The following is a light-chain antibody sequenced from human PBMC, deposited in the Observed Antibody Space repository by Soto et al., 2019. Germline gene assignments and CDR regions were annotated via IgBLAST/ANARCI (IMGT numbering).Light chain of an antibody. J-gene: IGLJ3*02. Sequence: QSVLTQPPSASATPGQTVTISCSGRYSNIGSNFVSWYQRLPGTAPKLLIYSINQRPSGVPDRFSGSKSGTSASLTISGLQSDDEADYFCSSCDDSLDGPVFGGGTKVTVL. CDR2: SIN. CDR1: YSNIGSNF. CDR3: SSCDDSLDGPV. V-gene: IGLV1-44*01.